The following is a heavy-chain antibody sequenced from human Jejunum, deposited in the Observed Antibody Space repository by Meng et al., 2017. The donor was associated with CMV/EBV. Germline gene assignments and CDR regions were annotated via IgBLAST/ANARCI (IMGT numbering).Heavy chain of an antibody. CDR1: GFTFSTYH. CDR3: ARGGSYSPDY. CDR2: ISSGSGTI. J-gene: IGHJ4*02. Sequence: CPASGFTFSTYHMNWVRQAPGKGLEWVSYISSGSGTIYYADSVRGRFTVSRDNAKTSLYLQMNSLRAEDTAVYYCARGGSYSPDYWGQGTLVTVSS. V-gene: IGHV3-48*04. D-gene: IGHD1-26*01.